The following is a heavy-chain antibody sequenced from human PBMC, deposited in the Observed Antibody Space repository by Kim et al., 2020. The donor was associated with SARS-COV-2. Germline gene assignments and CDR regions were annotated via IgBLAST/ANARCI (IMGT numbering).Heavy chain of an antibody. CDR2: ISYDGSNK. V-gene: IGHV3-30*04. D-gene: IGHD3-10*01. CDR3: ARDWTVKYSYGSGSYYHQSNWFDP. CDR1: GFTFSSYA. Sequence: GGSLRLSCAASGFTFSSYAMHWVRQAPGKGLEWVAVISYDGSNKYYADSVKGRFTISRDNSKNTLYLQMNSLRAEDTAGYYCARDWTVKYSYGSGSYYHQSNWFDPWGQGTLVTVSS. J-gene: IGHJ5*02.